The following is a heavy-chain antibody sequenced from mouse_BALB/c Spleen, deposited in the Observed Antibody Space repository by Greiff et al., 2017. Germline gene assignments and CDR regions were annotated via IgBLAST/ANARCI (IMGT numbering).Heavy chain of an antibody. CDR3: ARLWGPYAMDY. CDR2: IDPANGNT. J-gene: IGHJ4*01. V-gene: IGHV14-3*02. CDR1: GFNIKDTY. Sequence: VQLQQSGAELVKPGASVKLSCTASGFNIKDTYMHWVKQRPEQGLEWIGRIDPANGNTKYDPKFQGKATITADTSSNTAYLQLSSLTSEDTAVYYCARLWGPYAMDYWGQGTSVTVSS.